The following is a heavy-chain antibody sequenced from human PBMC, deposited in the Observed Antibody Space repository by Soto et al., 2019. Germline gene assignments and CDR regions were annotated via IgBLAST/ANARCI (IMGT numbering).Heavy chain of an antibody. CDR3: ARGGSGGTRGD. Sequence: QVHLVQSGGGLVKPGGSLRLSCAASGFSFSDFYMNWIRQAPGKGLEWVSYISGSTSHTNYADSVRGRFTVSRDNAKNSLFLQMDSLRAEDTAIYYCARGGSGGTRGDWGQGTLVTVSS. D-gene: IGHD2-15*01. J-gene: IGHJ4*02. CDR1: GFSFSDFY. CDR2: ISGSTSHT. V-gene: IGHV3-11*06.